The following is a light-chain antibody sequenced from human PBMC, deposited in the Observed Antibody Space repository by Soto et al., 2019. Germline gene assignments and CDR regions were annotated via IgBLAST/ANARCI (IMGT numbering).Light chain of an antibody. CDR3: QQYNGYWT. CDR1: QSISGS. V-gene: IGKV1-5*03. J-gene: IGKJ1*01. Sequence: DIQMTQSPSTLSASVGDRVTITCRASQSISGSLAWYQQKPGKAPKLLIYAASILKSGVPSRFSGSGSGTEYTLTISSLQPDDSASYYCQQYNGYWTFGQGTRVEIK. CDR2: AAS.